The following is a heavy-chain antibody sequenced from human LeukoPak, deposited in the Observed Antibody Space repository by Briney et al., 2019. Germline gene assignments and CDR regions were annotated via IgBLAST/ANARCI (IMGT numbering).Heavy chain of an antibody. J-gene: IGHJ6*02. CDR3: AKIRRPATTYSYYGLDV. Sequence: GGSLRLSCAASGFTFSSYAMSWVRQAPGKGLEWVSGISGSGASTYYPDSVKGRFTISRDNSKNTLYLQMNSLRAEDTAVYYCAKIRRPATTYSYYGLDVWGQGTTVTVSS. CDR2: ISGSGAST. D-gene: IGHD1-26*01. CDR1: GFTFSSYA. V-gene: IGHV3-23*01.